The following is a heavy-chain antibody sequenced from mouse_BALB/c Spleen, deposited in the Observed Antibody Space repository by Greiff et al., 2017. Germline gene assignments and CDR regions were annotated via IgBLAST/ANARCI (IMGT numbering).Heavy chain of an antibody. D-gene: IGHD1-1*01. J-gene: IGHJ4*01. CDR3: ARGGYYYGRGYAMDY. CDR2: ISSGGST. V-gene: IGHV5-6-5*01. CDR1: GFTFSSYA. Sequence: EVHLVESGGGLVKPGGSLKLSCAASGFTFSSYAMSWVRQTPEKRLEWVASISSGGSTYYPDSVKGRFTISRDNARNILYLQMSSLRSEDTAMYYCARGGYYYGRGYAMDYWGQGTSVTVSS.